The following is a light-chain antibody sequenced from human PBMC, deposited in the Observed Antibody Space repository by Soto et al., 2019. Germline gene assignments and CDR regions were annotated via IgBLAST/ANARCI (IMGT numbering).Light chain of an antibody. CDR1: QSISSSY. J-gene: IGKJ1*01. CDR2: CAS. Sequence: EIVLTQSPGTLSLFPGERATLSCRASQSISSSYLAWYQQKPGQAPRLLIHCASNRDTGIPDRFSGAGSGTDFTIPIIRLEPEDFAVYYCHQYGSASAWTFGQGTKVEIK. V-gene: IGKV3-20*01. CDR3: HQYGSASAWT.